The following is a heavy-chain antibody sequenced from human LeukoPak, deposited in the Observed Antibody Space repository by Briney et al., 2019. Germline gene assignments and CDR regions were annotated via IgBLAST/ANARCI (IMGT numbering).Heavy chain of an antibody. CDR1: GYTFTCYY. CDR3: AGYCSSTSCYGFYYYMDV. Sequence: GASVTVSCKASGYTFTCYYMDWVRQAPGQGLEGMGWINPNSGGRNYAQEFQGRVTMTRDTSISTAYMELSRLRSDDTAVYYCAGYCSSTSCYGFYYYMDVWGKGTTVTVSS. D-gene: IGHD2-2*01. CDR2: INPNSGGR. V-gene: IGHV1-2*02. J-gene: IGHJ6*03.